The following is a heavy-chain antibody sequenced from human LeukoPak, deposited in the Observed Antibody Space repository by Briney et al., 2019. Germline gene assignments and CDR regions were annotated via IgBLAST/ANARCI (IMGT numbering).Heavy chain of an antibody. Sequence: GGSLRLSCTASGFTFGDYAISWFRQAPGKGLEWVGFIRSKAYGGTTEYAASVKGRFTISRDDSKSIAYLQMNSLKTEDTAVYYCTKYDFGAFDIWGQGTMVTVSS. CDR2: IRSKAYGGTT. CDR3: TKYDFGAFDI. J-gene: IGHJ3*02. V-gene: IGHV3-49*03. D-gene: IGHD3-3*01. CDR1: GFTFGDYA.